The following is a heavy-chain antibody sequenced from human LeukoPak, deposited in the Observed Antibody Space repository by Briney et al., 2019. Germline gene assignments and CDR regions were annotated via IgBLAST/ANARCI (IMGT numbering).Heavy chain of an antibody. D-gene: IGHD4-11*01. CDR3: VRESYSRYFDY. CDR1: GDSISSYY. CDR2: IYYSGTT. J-gene: IGHJ4*02. V-gene: IGHV4-59*01. Sequence: PSETLSLTCTVSGDSISSYYCDWIRQPPGKGLEWIGYIYYSGTTSYNPSLKSRVTISVDTSKNQFSLKLSSVTAADTAVYYCVRESYSRYFDYWGQGSLVTVSS.